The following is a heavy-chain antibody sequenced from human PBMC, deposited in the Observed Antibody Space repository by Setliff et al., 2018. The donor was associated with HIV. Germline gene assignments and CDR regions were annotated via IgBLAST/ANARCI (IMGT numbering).Heavy chain of an antibody. Sequence: ASVKVSCKASGDTFNSYAISWVRQAPGQGLEWMGGVIPIFGTANYAQKFQGRVTITADESTSTAYLELRSLRSDDTAVYYCARVGPESLPYTWDDEADTFDIWGQGTMVTVSS. J-gene: IGHJ3*02. D-gene: IGHD1-1*01. CDR3: ARVGPESLPYTWDDEADTFDI. CDR1: GDTFNSYA. V-gene: IGHV1-69*13. CDR2: VIPIFGTA.